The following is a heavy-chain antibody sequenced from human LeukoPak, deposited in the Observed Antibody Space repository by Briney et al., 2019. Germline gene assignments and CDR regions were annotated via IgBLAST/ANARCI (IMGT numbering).Heavy chain of an antibody. D-gene: IGHD1-1*01. CDR2: IYPGDSNT. Sequence: GESLKISCKGSGYNFATYWIGWVRQMPGKGLEWMGIIYPGDSNTRYSPSFQGQVTISVDKSISTAYLQWSSLTASDTAMYYCARPCGYFHSKVWFDPWGQGTLVTVSS. CDR1: GYNFATYW. J-gene: IGHJ5*02. V-gene: IGHV5-51*01. CDR3: ARPCGYFHSKVWFDP.